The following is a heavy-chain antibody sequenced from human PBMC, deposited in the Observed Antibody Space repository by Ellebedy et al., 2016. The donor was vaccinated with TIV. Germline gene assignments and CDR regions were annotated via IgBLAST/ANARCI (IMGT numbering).Heavy chain of an antibody. D-gene: IGHD3-10*01. CDR3: ARGNGFGELSFDY. CDR1: GGTFSSYA. CDR2: IIPIFGTA. V-gene: IGHV1-69*13. Sequence: AASVKVSCKASGGTFSSYAISWVRQAPGQGLEWMGGIIPIFGTANYAQKFQGRVTITADESTSTAYMELSSLRTEDTAVYYCARGNGFGELSFDYWGQGTLVTVSS. J-gene: IGHJ4*02.